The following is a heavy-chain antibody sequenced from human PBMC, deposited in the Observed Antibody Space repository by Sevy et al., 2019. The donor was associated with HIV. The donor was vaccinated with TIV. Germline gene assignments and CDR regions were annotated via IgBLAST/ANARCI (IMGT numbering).Heavy chain of an antibody. CDR3: ARHRQTPREGRAFDI. V-gene: IGHV3-21*01. D-gene: IGHD1-26*01. J-gene: IGHJ3*02. CDR2: ISSSSSYI. CDR1: GFTFSSYS. Sequence: GGSLRLSCAASGFTFSSYSMNWVRQAPGKGLEWVSSISSSSSYIYYADSVKGRFTISRDNAKNSLYLQMNSLRAEDTAVYYCARHRQTPREGRAFDIWGQGTMVTASS.